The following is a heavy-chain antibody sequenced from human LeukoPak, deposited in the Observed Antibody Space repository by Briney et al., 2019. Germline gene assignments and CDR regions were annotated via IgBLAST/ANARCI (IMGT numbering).Heavy chain of an antibody. CDR2: ISAYNGNT. V-gene: IGHV1-18*01. Sequence: GASVKVSCKASGYTFTSYGISWVRQAPGQGLEWMGWISAYNGNTNYAQKLQGRVTMTTDTSTSTAYMELRSLRSDDTAVYYCARLSSPHYYGSGSYYQFDYWGQGTLVTVSS. D-gene: IGHD3-10*01. J-gene: IGHJ4*02. CDR3: ARLSSPHYYGSGSYYQFDY. CDR1: GYTFTSYG.